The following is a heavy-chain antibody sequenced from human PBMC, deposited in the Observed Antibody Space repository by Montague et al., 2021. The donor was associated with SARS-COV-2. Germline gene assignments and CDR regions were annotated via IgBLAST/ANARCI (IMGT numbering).Heavy chain of an antibody. Sequence: CAISGDSVSSNIATWNWIRQSPSRGLEWLGRTYYRSKWYNDYAESVKGRITIDPDTSKNQFSLHLNSVTPEDTAVYYCARIRVGNNYDFDFWGQGTMVTVSS. CDR2: TYYRSKWYN. D-gene: IGHD4-11*01. CDR1: GDSVSSNIAT. V-gene: IGHV6-1*01. CDR3: ARIRVGNNYDFDF. J-gene: IGHJ4*02.